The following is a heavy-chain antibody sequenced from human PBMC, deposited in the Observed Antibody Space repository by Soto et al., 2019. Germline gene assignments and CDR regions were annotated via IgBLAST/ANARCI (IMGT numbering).Heavy chain of an antibody. CDR3: ARAETYCTNGVCSNWFDP. V-gene: IGHV4-30-2*01. CDR2: IYHSGST. J-gene: IGHJ5*02. CDR1: GGSISSGGYS. D-gene: IGHD2-8*01. Sequence: QLQLQESGSGLVKPSQTLSLTCAVSGGSISSGGYSWSWIRQPPGKGLEWIGYIYHSGSTYYNPSLKSRVTISVDRSKNQFSLKLSSVTAADTAVYYCARAETYCTNGVCSNWFDPWGQGTLVTVSS.